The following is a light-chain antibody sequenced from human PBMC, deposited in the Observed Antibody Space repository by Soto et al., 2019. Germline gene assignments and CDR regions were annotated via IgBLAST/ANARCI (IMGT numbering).Light chain of an antibody. Sequence: EIVLTQSSLSLPVTPGEPASISCRSSQSLLHSDGYNYLDWYLQKPGQSPQLLIYSGSHRASGVTDRFSGSGSGTDFTLKISRVEAEDVGIDYCMQALQTPVTFGGGTKVEI. CDR2: SGS. J-gene: IGKJ4*01. V-gene: IGKV2-28*01. CDR1: QSLLHSDGYNY. CDR3: MQALQTPVT.